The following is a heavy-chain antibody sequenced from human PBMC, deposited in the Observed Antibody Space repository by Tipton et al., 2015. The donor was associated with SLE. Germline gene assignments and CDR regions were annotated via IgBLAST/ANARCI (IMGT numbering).Heavy chain of an antibody. V-gene: IGHV4-59*01. CDR3: AICCSGGSFDY. D-gene: IGHD2-15*01. CDR1: GSSISSYY. J-gene: IGHJ4*02. CDR2: IYYSGST. Sequence: TLSLTCTVSGSSISSYYWSWIRQPPGKGLEWIGYIYYSGSTNYNPSLKSRVTISVDTSKNQFSLKLSSVTAADTAVYYCAICCSGGSFDYWGQGTLVTVSS.